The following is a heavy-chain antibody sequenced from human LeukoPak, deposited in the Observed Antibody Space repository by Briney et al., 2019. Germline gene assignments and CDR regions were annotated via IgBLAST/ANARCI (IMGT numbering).Heavy chain of an antibody. J-gene: IGHJ4*02. CDR2: INHSGST. CDR1: GGSFSGYY. D-gene: IGHD3-22*01. CDR3: ARGRDYYDSSGYYYVDY. V-gene: IGHV4-34*01. Sequence: PSETLSLTCAVYGGSFSGYYWSWIRQPPGKGLEWIGEINHSGSTNYNPSLKSRVTISVDTSKNQFSLKLGSVTAADTAVYYCARGRDYYDSSGYYYVDYWGQGTLVTVSS.